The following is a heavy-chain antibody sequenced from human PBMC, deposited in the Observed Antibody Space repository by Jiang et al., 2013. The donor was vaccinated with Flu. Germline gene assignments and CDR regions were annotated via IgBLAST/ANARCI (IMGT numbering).Heavy chain of an antibody. V-gene: IGHV3-11*03. CDR1: GFTFSDYY. J-gene: IGHJ4*02. CDR2: ISSSGSYT. Sequence: QLLESGGGLVKPGGSLRLSCATSGFTFSDYYMNWIRQAPGKGLEWVSYISSSGSYTHYADSVKGRFTISRDNAKNSLYLQMNSLRAEDTAVYYCARRFCSGGSCYPTAFDYWGQGTLVTVSS. D-gene: IGHD2-15*01. CDR3: ARRFCSGGSCYPTAFDY.